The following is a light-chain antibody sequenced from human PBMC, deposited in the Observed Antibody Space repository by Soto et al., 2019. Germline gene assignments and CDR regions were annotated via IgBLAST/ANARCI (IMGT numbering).Light chain of an antibody. CDR2: AAS. CDR3: QRADSFPLA. V-gene: IGKV1-12*01. CDR1: QGIGSW. Sequence: DIQMTQSPSSVSASVGDRVTITCRASQGIGSWLVWYQQKPGKAPRLLISAASSLQSGVPSRFSGSGSGTYFTLTISSLQPEDFATYYCQRADSFPLAFGPGTKVDIK. J-gene: IGKJ3*01.